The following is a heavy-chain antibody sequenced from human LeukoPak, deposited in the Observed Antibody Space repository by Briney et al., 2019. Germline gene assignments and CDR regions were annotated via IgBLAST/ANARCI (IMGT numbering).Heavy chain of an antibody. V-gene: IGHV1-2*02. Sequence: GASVKVSCKASGYTFTGYYMHWVRQAPGQGLEWMGWINPNSGGTNCAQKFQGRVTMTRDTSISTAYMELSRLRSDDTAVYYCARALFMITPAMYGMDVWGQGTTVTVSS. D-gene: IGHD3-16*01. J-gene: IGHJ6*02. CDR3: ARALFMITPAMYGMDV. CDR1: GYTFTGYY. CDR2: INPNSGGT.